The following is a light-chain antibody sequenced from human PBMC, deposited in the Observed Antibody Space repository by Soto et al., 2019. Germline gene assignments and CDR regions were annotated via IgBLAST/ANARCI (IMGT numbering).Light chain of an antibody. V-gene: IGLV2-14*01. J-gene: IGLJ2*01. CDR2: EVN. CDR1: SSDIGGYNY. Sequence: QSVLTQPASVSGSPGQSITISCTGTSSDIGGYNYVSWYLQHPGKAPKLLIYEVNNRPSGVSNRFSGSRSGNTASLTISGLQTEDEADYYCSSYAGSNNLVFGGGTKLTVL. CDR3: SSYAGSNNLV.